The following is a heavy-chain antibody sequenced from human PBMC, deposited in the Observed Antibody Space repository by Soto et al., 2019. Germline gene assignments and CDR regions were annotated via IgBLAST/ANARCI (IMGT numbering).Heavy chain of an antibody. CDR1: GFSFSNYA. CDR2: FSAGGRA. J-gene: IGHJ4*02. Sequence: EVQLLESGGGLVQPGGSLRLSCEASGFSFSNYALSWVRQSPGKGLEWVSTFSAGGRAYYADSVNGRFTIAKDTSKNTLHLQASSLRAEDTAVYYCAQESMPEHYGDTLFDYWGQGTRVTVSS. CDR3: AQESMPEHYGDTLFDY. D-gene: IGHD4-17*01. V-gene: IGHV3-23*01.